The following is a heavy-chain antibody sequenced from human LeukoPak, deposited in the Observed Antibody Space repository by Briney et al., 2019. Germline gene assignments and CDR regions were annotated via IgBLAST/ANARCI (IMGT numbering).Heavy chain of an antibody. Sequence: PGGSLRLSCAASGFTFSSYAMSWVRQAPGKGLEWVSAISGSGGSTYYADSVKGRFTISRDNSKNTLYLQMNSLRAEDTAVYYCAKDQPRAWGVTIFGVVIPESWFDPWGQGTLVAVSS. CDR3: AKDQPRAWGVTIFGVVIPESWFDP. CDR1: GFTFSSYA. J-gene: IGHJ5*02. CDR2: ISGSGGST. V-gene: IGHV3-23*01. D-gene: IGHD3-3*01.